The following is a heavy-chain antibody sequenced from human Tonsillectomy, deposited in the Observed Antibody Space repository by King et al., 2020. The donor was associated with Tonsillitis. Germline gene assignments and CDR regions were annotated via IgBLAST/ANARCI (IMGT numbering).Heavy chain of an antibody. CDR2: IYYSGST. CDR3: ARDPGGTEAFDI. V-gene: IGHV4-59*01. D-gene: IGHD1-26*01. J-gene: IGHJ3*02. CDR1: GGSISSYY. Sequence: VQLQESGPGLVKPSETLSLTCTVSGGSISSYYWSWIRQPPGKGLEWIGYIYYSGSTNYNPSLKSRVTISVDTSKNQFSLKLSSVTAADTAVYYCARDPGGTEAFDIWGQGTMVTVSS.